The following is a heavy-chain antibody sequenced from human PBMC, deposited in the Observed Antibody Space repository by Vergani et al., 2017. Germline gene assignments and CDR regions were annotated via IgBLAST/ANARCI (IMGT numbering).Heavy chain of an antibody. Sequence: QVQLQQWGAGLLKPSETLSLTCAVYGGSFSGSYWSWIRQPPGKGLEWIGEINHSGSTNYNPSLKSRVTISVDTSKNQFSLKLSSVTAADTAVYYCAKASAEAYYYYYYMDVWGKGTTVTVSS. V-gene: IGHV4-34*01. D-gene: IGHD2-15*01. J-gene: IGHJ6*03. CDR1: GGSFSGSY. CDR2: INHSGST. CDR3: AKASAEAYYYYYYMDV.